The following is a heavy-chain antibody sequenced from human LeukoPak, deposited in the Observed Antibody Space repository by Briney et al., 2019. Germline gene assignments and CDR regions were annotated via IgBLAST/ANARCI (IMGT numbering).Heavy chain of an antibody. J-gene: IGHJ4*02. CDR1: GFTFSSYG. Sequence: PGGSLRLSCAASGFTFSSYGMHWVRQAPGKGLEWVAVIWYDGSNKYYADSVKGRFTISRDNSKNTLYLQINSLRVEDTAVYYCARDEWGYGSGSFDYWGQGTLVTVSS. CDR3: ARDEWGYGSGSFDY. CDR2: IWYDGSNK. D-gene: IGHD3-10*01. V-gene: IGHV3-33*01.